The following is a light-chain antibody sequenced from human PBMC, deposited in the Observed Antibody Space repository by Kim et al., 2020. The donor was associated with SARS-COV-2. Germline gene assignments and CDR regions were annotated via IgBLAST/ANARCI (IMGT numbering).Light chain of an antibody. Sequence: SPGESASLSCGASHNISAPDLAWYQQTPGLAPRLLIYDTVTRAPGIPDRFKGSGSKTDFILTISRLEPEDSAVYYCQYYGTSPPYTFGQGTKLEI. CDR1: HNISAPD. V-gene: IGKV3D-20*01. CDR3: QYYGTSPPYT. CDR2: DTV. J-gene: IGKJ2*01.